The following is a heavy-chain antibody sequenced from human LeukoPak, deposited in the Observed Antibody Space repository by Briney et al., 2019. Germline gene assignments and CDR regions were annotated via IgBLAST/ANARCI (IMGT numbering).Heavy chain of an antibody. CDR1: GFTFSSYG. J-gene: IGHJ5*02. Sequence: PGRSLRLSCAASGFTFSSYGMQWVRQAPGKGLEWVAVIWYDGSNKYYADSVKGRFTISRDNSKNTLYLQMNSLRAEDSAVYYCAKGDYDYGGFDPWGQGTLVTVSS. CDR3: AKGDYDYGGFDP. D-gene: IGHD3-3*01. V-gene: IGHV3-33*06. CDR2: IWYDGSNK.